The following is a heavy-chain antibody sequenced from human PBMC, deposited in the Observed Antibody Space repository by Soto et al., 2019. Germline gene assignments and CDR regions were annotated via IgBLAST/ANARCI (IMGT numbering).Heavy chain of an antibody. V-gene: IGHV2-5*02. CDR3: AHVMITYGGVLADDAFDI. D-gene: IGHD3-16*02. CDR1: GFSLTTKTVG. J-gene: IGHJ3*02. Sequence: QITLRESGPTLVKPTQTLTLTCAFSGFSLTTKTVGVTWIRQPPGKALEWLGVIYWDDDKRYSPSLQRRLTIAKDNSRKHVVLTMTNVDPADTATYYCAHVMITYGGVLADDAFDIWGPGTMVTVSS. CDR2: IYWDDDK.